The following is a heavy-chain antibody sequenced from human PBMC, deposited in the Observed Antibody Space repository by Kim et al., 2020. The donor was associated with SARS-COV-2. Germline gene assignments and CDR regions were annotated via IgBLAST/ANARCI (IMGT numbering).Heavy chain of an antibody. J-gene: IGHJ5*02. CDR2: INPNSGGT. CDR3: ARDPRCSSTSCYGENWFDP. D-gene: IGHD2-2*01. Sequence: ASVKVSCKASGYTFTGYYMHWVRQAPGQGLEWMGCINPNSGGTNYAQKFQGRVTMTRDTSISTAYMELSRLRSDDTAVYYCARDPRCSSTSCYGENWFDPWGQGTLVTVSS. CDR1: GYTFTGYY. V-gene: IGHV1-2*02.